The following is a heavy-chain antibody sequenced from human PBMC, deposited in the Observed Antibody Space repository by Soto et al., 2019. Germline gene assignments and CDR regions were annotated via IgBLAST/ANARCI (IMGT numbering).Heavy chain of an antibody. CDR2: IIPILGIA. V-gene: IGHV1-69*04. CDR1: GGTFSSYT. CDR3: ARDPRTDSSGWSFDY. J-gene: IGHJ4*02. Sequence: ASVKVSCKASGGTFSSYTISWVRQAPGQGLEWMGRIIPILGIANYAQKFQGRVTITADKSTSTAYMELSSLRSEDTAVYYCARDPRTDSSGWSFDYWGQGTLVTVSS. D-gene: IGHD6-19*01.